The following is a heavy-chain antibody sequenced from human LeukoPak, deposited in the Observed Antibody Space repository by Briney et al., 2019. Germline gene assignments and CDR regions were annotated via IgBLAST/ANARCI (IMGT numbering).Heavy chain of an antibody. CDR1: GFTFSSYA. D-gene: IGHD6-13*01. CDR2: ISSDGTNK. Sequence: GGSLRLSCAASGFTFSSYAMHWVRQAPGKGLEWVAVISSDGTNKYYADSVKGRFTISRDNPKNTVSLQMNSLRAEDTAMYYCAKRGYSSSWNFDSWGQGTLVTVSS. J-gene: IGHJ4*02. V-gene: IGHV3-30-3*02. CDR3: AKRGYSSSWNFDS.